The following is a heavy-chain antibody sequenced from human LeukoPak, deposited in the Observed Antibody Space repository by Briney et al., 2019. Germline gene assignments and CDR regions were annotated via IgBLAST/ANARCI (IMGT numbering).Heavy chain of an antibody. CDR2: IYYSGST. D-gene: IGHD5-12*01. V-gene: IGHV4-59*01. CDR1: GGSISSYY. CDR3: ARSYSGYDPYNWFDP. J-gene: IGHJ5*02. Sequence: SEALSLTCTVSGGSISSYYWSWIRQPPGKGLEWIGYIYYSGSTNYDPSLKSRVTTSVDTSKNQFSLKLSSVTAADTAVYYCARSYSGYDPYNWFDPWGQGTLVTVSS.